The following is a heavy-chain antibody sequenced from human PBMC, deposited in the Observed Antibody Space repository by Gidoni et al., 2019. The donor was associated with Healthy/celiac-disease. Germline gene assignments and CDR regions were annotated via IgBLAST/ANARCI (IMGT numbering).Heavy chain of an antibody. J-gene: IGHJ4*02. Sequence: QVQLQQWGAGLLKPSETLSLTCAVYGGSFSGYYWSWIRQPPGKGLEWIGEINHSGSTNYNPSLKSRVTISVDTSKNQFSLKLSSVTAADTAVYYCAIGIVGAPGLGYWGQGTLVTVSS. V-gene: IGHV4-34*01. CDR2: INHSGST. CDR3: AIGIVGAPGLGY. D-gene: IGHD1-26*01. CDR1: GGSFSGYY.